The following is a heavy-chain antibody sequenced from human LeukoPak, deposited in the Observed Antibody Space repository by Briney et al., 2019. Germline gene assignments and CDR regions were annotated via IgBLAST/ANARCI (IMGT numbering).Heavy chain of an antibody. CDR3: ARAYVGGYGDYLFDY. V-gene: IGHV4-59*01. CDR2: IYYSGST. Sequence: SETLSLTCTVSGGSISSYYWSWIRQPPGKGLEWIGYIYYSGSTNYNPSLKSRVTISVDTSKNQFSLKLSSVTAADTAVYYRARAYVGGYGDYLFDYWGQGTLVTVSS. CDR1: GGSISSYY. D-gene: IGHD4-17*01. J-gene: IGHJ4*02.